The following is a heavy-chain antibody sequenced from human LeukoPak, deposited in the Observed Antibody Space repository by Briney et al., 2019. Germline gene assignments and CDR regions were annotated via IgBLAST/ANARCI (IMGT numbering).Heavy chain of an antibody. J-gene: IGHJ4*02. CDR1: GFTFSTYS. V-gene: IGHV3-48*02. CDR2: ISSSSNTI. Sequence: GGSLRLSCAASGFTFSTYSMNWVRQAPGKGLEWVSYISSSSNTIYYADSVKGRFTISRDNAKNSLYLQMNSLRDEDTAVYYCARDILTKQAYSGYDNWGQGTLVTDSS. CDR3: ARDILTKQAYSGYDN. D-gene: IGHD5-12*01.